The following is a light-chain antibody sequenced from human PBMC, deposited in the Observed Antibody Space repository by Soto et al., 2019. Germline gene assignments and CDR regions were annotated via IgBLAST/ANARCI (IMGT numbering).Light chain of an antibody. V-gene: IGKV1-39*01. Sequence: DLQMTQSPSSLSASVGDRVSITCRASQSISSYLNWYQQKPGEAPKLLIYAASSLQSGVPSRFSGSGSGTDFTLTISSLQPEDIGTFYCQQSFSTPRTFGQGTKVEI. J-gene: IGKJ1*01. CDR1: QSISSY. CDR2: AAS. CDR3: QQSFSTPRT.